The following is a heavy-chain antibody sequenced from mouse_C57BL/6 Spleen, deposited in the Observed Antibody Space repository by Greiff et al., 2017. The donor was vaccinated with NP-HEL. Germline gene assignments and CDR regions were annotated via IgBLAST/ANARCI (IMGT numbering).Heavy chain of an antibody. J-gene: IGHJ4*01. CDR3: ARCYDYYAMDY. V-gene: IGHV1-66*01. Sequence: VQLQQSGPELVKPGASVKISCKASGYSFTSYYIHWVKQSPGQGLEWIGWIYPGSGNTKYNEKFKGKATLTADTSSSTAYMQLSSLTSEDSAVYYCARCYDYYAMDYWGQGTSVTVSS. CDR1: GYSFTSYY. CDR2: IYPGSGNT.